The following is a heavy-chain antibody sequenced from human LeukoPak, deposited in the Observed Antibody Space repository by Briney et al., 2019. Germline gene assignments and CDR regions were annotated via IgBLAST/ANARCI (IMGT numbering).Heavy chain of an antibody. CDR3: ARHLRATGSTEFDI. CDR1: GGSISSYF. J-gene: IGHJ3*02. Sequence: SETLSLTCTVSGGSISSYFWSWIRQPPGKGLEWIGYIYYSGVTNYRPSLRSRVTISADTSKNLISLKLISVTAADTAVYYCARHLRATGSTEFDIWCQGTMVTVSS. D-gene: IGHD1-1*01. V-gene: IGHV4-59*08. CDR2: IYYSGVT.